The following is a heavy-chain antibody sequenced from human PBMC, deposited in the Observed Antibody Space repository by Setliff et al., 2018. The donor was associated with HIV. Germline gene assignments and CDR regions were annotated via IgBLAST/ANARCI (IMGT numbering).Heavy chain of an antibody. CDR3: ARGNCAGDCYHDY. J-gene: IGHJ4*02. Sequence: SETLSLTCTVSGGSINISSYYWGWIRQPPGKGLERIGSMYYSGSTYQTLSLKRRVTISVDMSKSQFSLKLSSVTAADTAVYYCARGNCAGDCYHDYWGQGTLVTVSS. CDR1: GGSINISSYY. D-gene: IGHD2-21*02. CDR2: MYYSGST. V-gene: IGHV4-39*01.